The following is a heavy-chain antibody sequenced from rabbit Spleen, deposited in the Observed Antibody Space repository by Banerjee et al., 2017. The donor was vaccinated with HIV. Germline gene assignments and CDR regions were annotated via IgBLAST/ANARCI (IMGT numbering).Heavy chain of an antibody. D-gene: IGHD1-1*01. J-gene: IGHJ4*01. V-gene: IGHV1S45*01. CDR1: GFSFSGSHY. CDR3: ARSADSDYNIGLNL. CDR2: IYTSSGNT. Sequence: QEQLVESGGGLVQPEGSLTLTCTASGFSFSGSHYMCWVRQAPGKGLEWIACIYTSSGNTYYANWAKGRFTISKTSSTTVTLQMTGLTAADTATYFCARSADSDYNIGLNLWGQGTLVTVS.